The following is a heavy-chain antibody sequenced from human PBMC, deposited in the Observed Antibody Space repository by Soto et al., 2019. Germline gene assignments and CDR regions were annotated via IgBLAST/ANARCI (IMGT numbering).Heavy chain of an antibody. CDR1: GFTFSNYA. CDR2: ISGSGGNT. CDR3: AKERLGRGADY. J-gene: IGHJ4*02. V-gene: IGHV3-23*01. Sequence: EVQLLESGGGLVQPGGSLRLSCAASGFTFSNYAMSWVRQAPWKGLEWVSTISGSGGNTYYPDSVKGRFTISRDNSKNTVYLQMNSLRAEDTAVYYCAKERLGRGADYWGQGALVTVTS.